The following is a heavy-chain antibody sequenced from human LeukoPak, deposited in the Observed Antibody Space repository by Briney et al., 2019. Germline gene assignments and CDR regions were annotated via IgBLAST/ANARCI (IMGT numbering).Heavy chain of an antibody. Sequence: GGSLRLSCAASGFTFSVYAMHWVRQAPGKGLEWVAVISYDGSSKYYADSVEGRFTISRDNSKNTLYLQMNTLRAEDTAVYYCARGRGLGVVSPYFDYWGQGTLVTVSS. CDR3: ARGRGLGVVSPYFDY. V-gene: IGHV3-30-3*01. CDR1: GFTFSVYA. D-gene: IGHD3-3*01. CDR2: ISYDGSSK. J-gene: IGHJ4*02.